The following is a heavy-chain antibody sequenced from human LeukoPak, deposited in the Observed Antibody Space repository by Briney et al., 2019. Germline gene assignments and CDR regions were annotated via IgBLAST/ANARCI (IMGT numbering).Heavy chain of an antibody. Sequence: GESLKISCKGSGYSFTSYWIGWVRQMPGKGLEWMGIIYPGDSDTRYSPSFQGQVTISADKSVSTAYLQWSSLKASDTAMYYCATDVLVAGSGSAFDIWGQGTMVTVSS. CDR3: ATDVLVAGSGSAFDI. V-gene: IGHV5-51*01. J-gene: IGHJ3*02. CDR2: IYPGDSDT. D-gene: IGHD6-19*01. CDR1: GYSFTSYW.